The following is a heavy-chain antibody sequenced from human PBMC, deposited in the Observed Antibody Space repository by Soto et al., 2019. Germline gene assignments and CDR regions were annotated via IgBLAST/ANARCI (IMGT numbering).Heavy chain of an antibody. D-gene: IGHD4-17*01. V-gene: IGHV3-64*01. J-gene: IGHJ4*02. Sequence: GGSLRLSCAASGFTFSSYAMHWVRQAPGKGLEYVSAISSNGGSTYYANSVKGRFTISRDNSKNTLYLQMGSLRAEDMAVYYCAREATVTTGFDYWGQGTLVTVSS. CDR1: GFTFSSYA. CDR3: AREATVTTGFDY. CDR2: ISSNGGST.